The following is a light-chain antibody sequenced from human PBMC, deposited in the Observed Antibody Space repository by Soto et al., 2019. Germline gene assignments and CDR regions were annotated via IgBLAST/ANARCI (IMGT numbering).Light chain of an antibody. CDR3: QQYQSFPLT. CDR1: QSISSW. J-gene: IGKJ4*01. CDR2: KTS. V-gene: IGKV1-5*03. Sequence: DIQMTQAPSTLSASVGDRVTITCRASQSISSWLAWYQHKPGKPPKLLIYKTSNLQSGVPSKFSGSASGSDFTLNISSVQPEEFATYYCQQYQSFPLTFGGGTRVEVK.